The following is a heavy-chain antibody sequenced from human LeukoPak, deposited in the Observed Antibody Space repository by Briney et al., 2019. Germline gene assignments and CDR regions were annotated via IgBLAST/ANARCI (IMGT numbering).Heavy chain of an antibody. Sequence: ASVTVSCKASGYTFTSYDINWVRQAPGQGLEWMGWMNPNSGNTGYAQKFQGRVTMTRNTSISTAYMELSSLRSEDTAVYYCARAAKYSSSSKGYYYYYMDVWGKGTTVTVSS. CDR2: MNPNSGNT. CDR1: GYTFTSYD. CDR3: ARAAKYSSSSKGYYYYYMDV. V-gene: IGHV1-8*01. J-gene: IGHJ6*03. D-gene: IGHD6-6*01.